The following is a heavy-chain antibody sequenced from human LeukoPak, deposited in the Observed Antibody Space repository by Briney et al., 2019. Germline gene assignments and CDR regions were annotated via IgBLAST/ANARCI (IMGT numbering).Heavy chain of an antibody. CDR2: IYHSGST. J-gene: IGHJ5*02. D-gene: IGHD4-17*01. V-gene: IGHV4-38-2*01. CDR3: ARLLRYGAYILGYNWFDP. Sequence: SETLSLTCAVSGYSISSGYYWGWIRQPPGKGLEWIGSIYHSGSTYYNPSLKSRVTISVDTSKNQFSLKLSSVTAADTAVYYCARLLRYGAYILGYNWFDPWGQGTLVTVSS. CDR1: GYSISSGYY.